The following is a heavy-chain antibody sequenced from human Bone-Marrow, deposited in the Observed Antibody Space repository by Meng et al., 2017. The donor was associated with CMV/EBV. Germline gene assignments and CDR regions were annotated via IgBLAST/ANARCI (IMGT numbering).Heavy chain of an antibody. CDR2: ISAYNGNT. Sequence: FTSYGISWVRQAPGQGLEWMGWISAYNGNTNYAQKLQGRVTMTTDTSTSTAYMELRSLRSDDTAVYYCARDSSSSFFDYYYYYGMDVWGQGTTVTVSS. D-gene: IGHD6-6*01. CDR1: FTSYG. CDR3: ARDSSSSFFDYYYYYGMDV. V-gene: IGHV1-18*01. J-gene: IGHJ6*02.